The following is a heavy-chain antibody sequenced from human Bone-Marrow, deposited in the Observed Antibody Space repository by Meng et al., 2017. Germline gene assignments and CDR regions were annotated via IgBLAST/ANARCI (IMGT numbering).Heavy chain of an antibody. V-gene: IGHV1-2*06. D-gene: IGHD6-13*01. CDR1: GYTFPDYW. J-gene: IGHJ4*02. CDR2: INPKSGDT. Sequence: QVVVGTAEGERKRPVAAVKVPCKASGYTFPDYWLHWVRRAPGQGLAWMGRINPKSGDTHYAQRFQGRVTMTGDTSISTAYMELSGLRSDDTAMYYCARDEDISAAGKLFGDYWGQGTLVTVSS. CDR3: ARDEDISAAGKLFGDY.